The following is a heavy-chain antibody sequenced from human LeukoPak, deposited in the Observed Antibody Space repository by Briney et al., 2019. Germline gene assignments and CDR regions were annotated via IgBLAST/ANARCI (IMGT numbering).Heavy chain of an antibody. CDR3: ARVIAVAGTPVYYFDY. Sequence: SETLSLTCTVSGGSISSYYWSWIRQPPGKGLEWIGYIYYSGSTNYNPSLKSRVTISVDTSKNQFSLKLSSATAADTAVYYCARVIAVAGTPVYYFDYWGQGTLVTVSS. CDR1: GGSISSYY. V-gene: IGHV4-59*01. D-gene: IGHD6-19*01. CDR2: IYYSGST. J-gene: IGHJ4*02.